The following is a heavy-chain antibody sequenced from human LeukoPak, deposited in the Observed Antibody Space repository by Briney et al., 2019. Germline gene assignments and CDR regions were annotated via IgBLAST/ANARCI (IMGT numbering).Heavy chain of an antibody. CDR2: ISSRGNTI. CDR1: GFTFSDYY. Sequence: PGGSLRLSCAVSGFTFSDYYMTWIRQAPGKRLEWVSYISSRGNTIYYADSVKGRFTVSRDNAKNSLYLQMNSLRAEDTAVYYCARESNWAFDYWGQGTLVTVSS. V-gene: IGHV3-11*01. D-gene: IGHD7-27*01. CDR3: ARESNWAFDY. J-gene: IGHJ4*02.